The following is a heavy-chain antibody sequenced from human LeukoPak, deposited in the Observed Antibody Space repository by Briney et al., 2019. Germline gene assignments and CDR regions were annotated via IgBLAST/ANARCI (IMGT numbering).Heavy chain of an antibody. D-gene: IGHD6-13*01. CDR1: GGSISTNNW. Sequence: PSGTLSLTCAVSGGSISTNNWWSWVRQPPGKGLEWIGEIYHTGSTNYSPSLKSRVTISVDTSKNQFSLKLSSVTAADTAVYYCARTPYSSSWYYFDYWGQGTLVTVSS. J-gene: IGHJ4*02. CDR3: ARTPYSSSWYYFDY. CDR2: IYHTGST. V-gene: IGHV4-4*02.